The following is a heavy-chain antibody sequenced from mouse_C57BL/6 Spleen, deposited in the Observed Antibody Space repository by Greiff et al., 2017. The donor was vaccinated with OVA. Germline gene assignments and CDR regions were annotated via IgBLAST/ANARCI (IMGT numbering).Heavy chain of an antibody. CDR1: GYTFTSYW. D-gene: IGHD2-1*01. Sequence: QVQLQQSGAELVKPGASVKMSCKASGYTFTSYWITWVKQRPGQGLEWIGDIYPGSGSTNYNEKFKSKATLTVDTSSSTAYMQLSSLTSEDSAVYYCARVGNYPYYFDYWGQGTTLTVSS. CDR2: IYPGSGST. J-gene: IGHJ2*01. CDR3: ARVGNYPYYFDY. V-gene: IGHV1-55*01.